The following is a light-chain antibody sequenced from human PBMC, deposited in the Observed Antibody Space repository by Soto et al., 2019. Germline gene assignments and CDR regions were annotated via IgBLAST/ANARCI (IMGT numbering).Light chain of an antibody. CDR3: QQRSNWPS. CDR1: QSVSSY. CDR2: DAS. J-gene: IGKJ5*01. V-gene: IGKV3-11*01. Sequence: IVLTQSPATLSLSPGERATLSYRASQSVSSYLAWYQHKPGQAPRLLIYDASNRATGIPARFSGSGSVTDFTLTISSLEPEDFALYYCQQRSNWPSFGQGTRLEIK.